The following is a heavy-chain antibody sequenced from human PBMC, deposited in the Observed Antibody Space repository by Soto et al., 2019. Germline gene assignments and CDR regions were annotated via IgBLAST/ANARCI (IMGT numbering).Heavy chain of an antibody. Sequence: QLQLQESGPGLVKPSETLSLTCTVSGGSISSSSNHWGWIRQPPGKGLEWIGNIYYSENTYYNPSLKSRVTISVDTSKNHFSLRLTYVTAADTAVYYCAPHPPYGPLDHWGQGTLVTVSS. D-gene: IGHD4-17*01. CDR1: GGSISSSSNH. J-gene: IGHJ4*02. CDR2: IYYSENT. V-gene: IGHV4-39*02. CDR3: APHPPYGPLDH.